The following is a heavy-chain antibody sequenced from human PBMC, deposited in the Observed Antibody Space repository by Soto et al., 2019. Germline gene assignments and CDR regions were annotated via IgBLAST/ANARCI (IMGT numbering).Heavy chain of an antibody. Sequence: EVQLLESGGALVQPGGSLRLSCAASGFTFSTYAMSWVRQAPGKGLEWVSGISVSVGVTYYADSVKGRFTISRDNSKNTLYLQMNRLRSEDTAVYYCAKCGSQLYYYYMDVWGKGTTGTDSS. J-gene: IGHJ6*03. D-gene: IGHD1-1*01. CDR1: GFTFSTYA. V-gene: IGHV3-23*01. CDR3: AKCGSQLYYYYMDV. CDR2: ISVSVGVT.